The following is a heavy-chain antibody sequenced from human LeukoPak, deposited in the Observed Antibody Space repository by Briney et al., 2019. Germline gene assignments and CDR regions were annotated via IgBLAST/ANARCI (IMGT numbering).Heavy chain of an antibody. Sequence: GASVKVSCKASGYTFTSYDINWVRQATGQGLEWMGWVNPNSGNTGYAQKFQGRVTMTRNTSISTAYMELSSLRSDDTAVYYCASRTTTVTTYSRFGAFDIWGQGTMVTVSS. D-gene: IGHD4-17*01. CDR1: GYTFTSYD. J-gene: IGHJ3*02. CDR2: VNPNSGNT. CDR3: ASRTTTVTTYSRFGAFDI. V-gene: IGHV1-8*01.